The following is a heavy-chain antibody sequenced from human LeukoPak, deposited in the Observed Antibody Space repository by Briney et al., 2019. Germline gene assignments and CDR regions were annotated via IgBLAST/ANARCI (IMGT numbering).Heavy chain of an antibody. CDR3: ARLPRYDFWS. CDR1: GDSINRTNFY. D-gene: IGHD3-3*01. CDR2: IYYSGTT. J-gene: IGHJ4*02. Sequence: SETLSLTCTVSGDSINRTNFYWGWIRQPPGKGLEWIGSIYYSGTTNYNPSLKSRVTISVDTSKKQFSLKLRSVTAADTAVYYCARLPRYDFWSWGQGTLVTVSS. V-gene: IGHV4-39*01.